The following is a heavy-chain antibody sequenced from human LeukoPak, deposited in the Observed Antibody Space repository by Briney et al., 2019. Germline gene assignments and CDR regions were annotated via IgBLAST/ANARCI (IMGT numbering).Heavy chain of an antibody. Sequence: GGSLRLSCGASHFTFSIYWMSWVRQAPGKGLEWVANIKEDGNEKYYVDSVKGRFTISRDNTKNSLYLQMNSLRAEDTAVYYCAKDDRIQTRRYSYNYWGQGTLVTVSS. D-gene: IGHD5-18*01. CDR2: IKEDGNEK. J-gene: IGHJ4*02. CDR3: AKDDRIQTRRYSYNY. V-gene: IGHV3-7*01. CDR1: HFTFSIYW.